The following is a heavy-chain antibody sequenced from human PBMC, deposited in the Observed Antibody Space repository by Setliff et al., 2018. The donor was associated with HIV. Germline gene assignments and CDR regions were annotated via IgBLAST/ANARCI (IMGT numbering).Heavy chain of an antibody. Sequence: PGGSLRLSCAASGFTFSGYSMNWVRQAPGKGLEWVSSISSNSTYIYYADSVKGRFTVSRDNAKNSLYLHLNSLRAEDTAVYYCAKTSNTGYLFCSDYWGQGTLVTVSS. V-gene: IGHV3-21*04. CDR2: ISSNSTYI. CDR1: GFTFSGYS. CDR3: AKTSNTGYLFCSDY. D-gene: IGHD3-9*01. J-gene: IGHJ4*02.